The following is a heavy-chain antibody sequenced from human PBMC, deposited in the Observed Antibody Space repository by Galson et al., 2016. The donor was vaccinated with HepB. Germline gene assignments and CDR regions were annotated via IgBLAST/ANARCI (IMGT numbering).Heavy chain of an antibody. J-gene: IGHJ5*02. Sequence: ETLSLTCAVYGGSFSDYYWSWIRQPPGKGLEWIGEINHSGTINYNPSLKSRVTISVDTSKNQFSLNLGSVTAADTAVYYCARRTVVPTAGNWFDPWGQGALVTVSS. CDR1: GGSFSDYY. D-gene: IGHD2-2*01. CDR2: INHSGTI. V-gene: IGHV4-34*01. CDR3: ARRTVVPTAGNWFDP.